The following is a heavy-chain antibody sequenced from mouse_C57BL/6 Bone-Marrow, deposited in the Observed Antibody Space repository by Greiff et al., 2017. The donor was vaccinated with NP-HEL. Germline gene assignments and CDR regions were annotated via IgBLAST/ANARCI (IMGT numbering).Heavy chain of an antibody. CDR3: AIDSPLQGFAY. Sequence: QVQLKESGAELARPGASVKLSCKASGYTFTSYGISWVKQRTGQGLEWIGEIYPRSGNTYYNEKFKGKATLTADKSSSTAYMELRSLTSEDSAVYFCAIDSPLQGFAYWGQGTLVTVSA. CDR1: GYTFTSYG. V-gene: IGHV1-81*01. CDR2: IYPRSGNT. D-gene: IGHD3-2*01. J-gene: IGHJ3*01.